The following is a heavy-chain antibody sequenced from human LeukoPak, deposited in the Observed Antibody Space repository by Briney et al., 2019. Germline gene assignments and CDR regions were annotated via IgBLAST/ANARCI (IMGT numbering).Heavy chain of an antibody. CDR1: GFTFSSYV. CDR2: IWYDGSNK. J-gene: IGHJ5*02. D-gene: IGHD3-10*01. V-gene: IGHV3-33*01. Sequence: GGSLRLSCAASGFTFSSYVMHWVRQAPGKGLEWVAVIWYDGSNKYYADSVKGRFTISRDNSKNTLYLQMNSLRAEDTAVYYCAREGKGYYYGSGSYPNWFDPWGQGTLVTVSS. CDR3: AREGKGYYYGSGSYPNWFDP.